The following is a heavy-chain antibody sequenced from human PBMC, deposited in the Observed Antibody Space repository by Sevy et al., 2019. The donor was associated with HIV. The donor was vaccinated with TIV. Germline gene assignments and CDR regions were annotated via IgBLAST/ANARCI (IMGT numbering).Heavy chain of an antibody. CDR2: LSGSGSST. J-gene: IGHJ6*02. CDR3: ARHVDSLIVRMFYGMDV. D-gene: IGHD3-16*02. V-gene: IGHV3-23*01. CDR1: GFTFNKYA. Sequence: GGSLRLSCEASGFTFNKYAMSWVRQAPGKGLEWVSSLSGSGSSTYYADSVRVRFTISRDNSRNTLYLEVDSLRVEDTGVYYCARHVDSLIVRMFYGMDVWGQGTTVTVSS.